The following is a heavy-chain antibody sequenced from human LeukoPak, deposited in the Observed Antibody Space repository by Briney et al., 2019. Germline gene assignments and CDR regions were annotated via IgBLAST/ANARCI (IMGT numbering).Heavy chain of an antibody. V-gene: IGHV1-69*13. CDR2: IIPIFGTA. J-gene: IGHJ4*02. CDR1: GGTFSSYA. CDR3: ARDLELELLHY. D-gene: IGHD1-7*01. Sequence: GASVKVSCKASGGTFSSYAISWVRQASGQGLEWMGGIIPIFGTANYAQKFQGRVTITADESTSTAYMELSSLRSDDTAVYYCARDLELELLHYWGQGTLVTVSS.